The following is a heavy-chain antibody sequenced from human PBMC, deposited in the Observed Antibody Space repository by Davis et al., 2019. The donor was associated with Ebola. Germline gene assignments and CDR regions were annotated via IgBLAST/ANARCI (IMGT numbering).Heavy chain of an antibody. V-gene: IGHV3-23*01. CDR2: ISGSGGST. CDR3: AKDGYSSGWYRDY. Sequence: GESLKISCAASGFTFSSYAMSWVRQAPGKGLEWVSAISGSGGSTYYADSVKGRFTISRDNSKNTLYLQMNSLRAEDTAVYYCAKDGYSSGWYRDYWGQGTLVTVSS. D-gene: IGHD6-19*01. J-gene: IGHJ4*02. CDR1: GFTFSSYA.